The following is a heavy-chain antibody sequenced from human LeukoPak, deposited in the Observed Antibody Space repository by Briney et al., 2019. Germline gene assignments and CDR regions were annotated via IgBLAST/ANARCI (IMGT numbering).Heavy chain of an antibody. CDR3: ARLTRLSTSPDRYYLDY. J-gene: IGHJ4*02. V-gene: IGHV4-4*09. D-gene: IGHD6-6*01. CDR2: IYTSGGT. CDR1: GDSISSYY. Sequence: SETLSLTCTVSGDSISSYYWSWIRQPPGKGREGIGDIYTSGGTNYIPSLKGRVTISIDTSKNQFSLKLSSVPAADSAVYYCARLTRLSTSPDRYYLDYWGQGTLVTVSS.